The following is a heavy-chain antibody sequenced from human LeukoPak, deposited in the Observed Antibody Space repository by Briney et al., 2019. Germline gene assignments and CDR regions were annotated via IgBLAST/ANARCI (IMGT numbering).Heavy chain of an antibody. J-gene: IGHJ4*02. Sequence: PSETLSLTCTVSGGSISSFYWSWIRQSPGKGLEWIGYIYYSGSTNYNPSLKSRVTISVDTSKNQFSLKLSSVTAADTAVYYCARGRYYDSSPFDYWGQGTLVTVSS. V-gene: IGHV4-59*01. CDR1: GGSISSFY. D-gene: IGHD3-22*01. CDR3: ARGRYYDSSPFDY. CDR2: IYYSGST.